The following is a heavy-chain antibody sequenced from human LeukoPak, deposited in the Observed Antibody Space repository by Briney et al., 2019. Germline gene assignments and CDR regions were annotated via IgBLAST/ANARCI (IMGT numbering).Heavy chain of an antibody. CDR1: GYTFTGYY. D-gene: IGHD2-2*01. CDR3: ARRRDIVVVPAEAAWYFDL. Sequence: GASVKVSCKASGYTFTGYYMHWVRQAPGQGVEWMGWINPNSGGTNYAQKFQGRVTMTRDTSISTAYMELSRLRSDDTAVYYCARRRDIVVVPAEAAWYFDLWGRGTLVTVSS. CDR2: INPNSGGT. V-gene: IGHV1-2*02. J-gene: IGHJ2*01.